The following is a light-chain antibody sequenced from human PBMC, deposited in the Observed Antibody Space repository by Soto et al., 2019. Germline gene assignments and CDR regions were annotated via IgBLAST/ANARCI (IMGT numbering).Light chain of an antibody. Sequence: IHETHSPSSQSASAGDRVTISCRASQCISGNLDWYQQKPGQVPRLLIYDASSLQSGVPSRFSGSGSGTDFSLTISSLQPEDFAAYYCHQNASSPRTFGQGTKVDIK. CDR1: QCISGN. V-gene: IGKV1-39*01. J-gene: IGKJ1*01. CDR3: HQNASSPRT. CDR2: DAS.